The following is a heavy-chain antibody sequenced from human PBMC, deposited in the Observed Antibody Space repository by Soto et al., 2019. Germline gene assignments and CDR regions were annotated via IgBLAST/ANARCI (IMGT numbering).Heavy chain of an antibody. CDR2: ISWNSGSI. J-gene: IGHJ6*03. V-gene: IGHV3-9*01. D-gene: IGHD3-9*01. CDR3: AKESVRYFDPFSYMDV. Sequence: GGSLRLSCAASGFTFDDYAMHWVRQAPGKGLEWVSGISWNSGSIGYADSVKGRFTISRDNAKNSLYLQMNSLRAEDTALYYCAKESVRYFDPFSYMDVWGKGTTVTVSS. CDR1: GFTFDDYA.